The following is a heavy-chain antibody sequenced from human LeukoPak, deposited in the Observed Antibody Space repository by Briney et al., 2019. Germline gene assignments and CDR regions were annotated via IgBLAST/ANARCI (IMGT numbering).Heavy chain of an antibody. V-gene: IGHV3-21*01. Sequence: GGSLRLSCAAAGFTFSSYSMNWVRQAPGKGLEWVSSISSSSSYIYYADSVKGRFTISRDNAKNSLYLQMNSLRAEDTAVYYCARDWPTIAAAGTIPEYFQHWGEGTLVTVSS. CDR2: ISSSSSYI. D-gene: IGHD6-13*01. CDR1: GFTFSSYS. J-gene: IGHJ1*01. CDR3: ARDWPTIAAAGTIPEYFQH.